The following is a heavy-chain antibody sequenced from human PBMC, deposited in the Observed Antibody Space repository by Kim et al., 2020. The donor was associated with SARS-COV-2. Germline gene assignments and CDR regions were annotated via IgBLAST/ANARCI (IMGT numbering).Heavy chain of an antibody. J-gene: IGHJ6*02. Sequence: GGSLRLSCAASGFAFSTYGMHWVRQAPGKGLEWVAVIWFDGVKKYYAESVKGRFTISRDNSRNTLYLQMTGLRSEDAAVYYCARDKEGGYYDTIGYFRDYFDGMDVWGQGTAVTVYS. V-gene: IGHV3-33*01. CDR1: GFAFSTYG. CDR2: IWFDGVKK. D-gene: IGHD3-3*01. CDR3: ARDKEGGYYDTIGYFRDYFDGMDV.